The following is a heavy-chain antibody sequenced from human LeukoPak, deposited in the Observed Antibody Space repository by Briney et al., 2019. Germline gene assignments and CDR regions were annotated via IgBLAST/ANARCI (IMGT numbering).Heavy chain of an antibody. Sequence: GGSLRLSCAASGFTFSSYAMSWVRQAPRKGLEWVSAISGSGGSTYYADSVKGRFTISRDNSKNTLYLQMNSLRAEDTAVYYCAKGGRYTPLLFDYWGQGTLVTVSS. CDR3: AKGGRYTPLLFDY. V-gene: IGHV3-23*01. CDR2: ISGSGGST. D-gene: IGHD5-24*01. J-gene: IGHJ4*02. CDR1: GFTFSSYA.